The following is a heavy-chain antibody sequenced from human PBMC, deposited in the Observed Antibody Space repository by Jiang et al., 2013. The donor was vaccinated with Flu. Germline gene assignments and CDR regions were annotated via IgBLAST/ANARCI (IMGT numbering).Heavy chain of an antibody. D-gene: IGHD3-16*01. Sequence: QTLSLTCAISGDSVSNNNVAWNWIRQSPSRGLEWLGRTYYRSKWNSDYAMSVKSRITVNPDTSKNQFSLQLNSMTPEDAAVYYCTRDWGGLDVWGPRDHGHRLL. V-gene: IGHV6-1*01. CDR1: GDSVSNNNVA. CDR2: TYYRSKWNS. CDR3: TRDWGGLDV. J-gene: IGHJ6*01.